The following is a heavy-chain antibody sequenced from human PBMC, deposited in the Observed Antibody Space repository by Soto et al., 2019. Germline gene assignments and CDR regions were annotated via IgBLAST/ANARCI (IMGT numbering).Heavy chain of an antibody. Sequence: EVQLVQSGAEVKKPGESLRISCQGSGYNFSAYWIHWVRQVPGKGLESMGRIDPSDSYTYYSPSFQGHVTFSADKFIRTAYLQWSSLKAWDNAIYYCSRMPQGAIVPVDYWGQGTRLTVSS. V-gene: IGHV5-10-1*03. D-gene: IGHD1-26*01. CDR2: IDPSDSYT. CDR3: SRMPQGAIVPVDY. CDR1: GYNFSAYW. J-gene: IGHJ4*02.